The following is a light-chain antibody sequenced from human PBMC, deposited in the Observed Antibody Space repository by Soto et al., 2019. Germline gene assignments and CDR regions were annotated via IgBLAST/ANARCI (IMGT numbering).Light chain of an antibody. Sequence: NFMLTQPHSVSESPGKTVTISCTRRSGSIASNYVQWYQQRPGSAPTTVIYEDNQRPSGVPDRFSGSIDSSSNSASLTISGLKTEDEADYYCQSYDSSNHRVVFGGGTKVTVL. V-gene: IGLV6-57*04. CDR1: SGSIASNY. CDR2: EDN. CDR3: QSYDSSNHRVV. J-gene: IGLJ2*01.